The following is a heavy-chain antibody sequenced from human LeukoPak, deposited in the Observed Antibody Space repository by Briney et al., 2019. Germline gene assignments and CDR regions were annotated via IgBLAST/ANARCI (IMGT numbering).Heavy chain of an antibody. CDR3: AREDKLGTSDY. V-gene: IGHV3-48*01. CDR2: ISSSSSTI. CDR1: GFTFSSYS. Sequence: GGSLRLSCAASGFTFSSYSMNWVRQAPGKGLEWVSYISSSSSTIYYADSVKGRFTISRDNAKNSLYLQMNSLRAEDTAVYYCAREDKLGTSDYWGQGTLVTVSS. D-gene: IGHD7-27*01. J-gene: IGHJ4*02.